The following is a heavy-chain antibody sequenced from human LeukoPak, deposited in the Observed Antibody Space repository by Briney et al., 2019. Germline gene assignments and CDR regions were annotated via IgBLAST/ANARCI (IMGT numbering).Heavy chain of an antibody. CDR1: GFTFSSYE. D-gene: IGHD4-17*01. V-gene: IGHV3-21*01. CDR2: ISSSSSYI. Sequence: GGSLRLSCAASGFTFSSYEMNWVRQAPGKGLEWVSSISSSSSYINYADSVKGRFTISRDNAKNSLYLQMNSLRAEDTAMYYCARGSTVPDYWGQGTLVTVSS. CDR3: ARGSTVPDY. J-gene: IGHJ4*02.